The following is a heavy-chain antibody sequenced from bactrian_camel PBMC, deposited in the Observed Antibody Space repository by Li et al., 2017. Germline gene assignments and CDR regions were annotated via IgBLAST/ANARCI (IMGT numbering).Heavy chain of an antibody. V-gene: IGHV3S53*01. J-gene: IGHJ6*01. Sequence: VQLVESGGGSEQAGGSLRLSCEVSGFWSNCIGWFRQGLGKGPEGVATITSAGTTTYADSVKGRFTISSDNAKNTLYLQMRSLKPEDTGVYSCAAGWGHCDLQADFRAWGQGTQVTVS. D-gene: IGHD1*01. CDR2: ITSAGTT. CDR1: GFWSNC. CDR3: AAGWGHCDLQADFRA.